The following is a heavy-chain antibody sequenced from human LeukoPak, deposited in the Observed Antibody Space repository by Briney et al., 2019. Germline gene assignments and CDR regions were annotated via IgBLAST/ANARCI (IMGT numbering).Heavy chain of an antibody. CDR1: GFTFSSYA. J-gene: IGHJ5*02. Sequence: PGGSLRLSCAASGFTFSSYAMHWVRQAPGKGLEYVSAISSNGGSTYYANSVKGRFTISRDNSKNTLYLQMGSLRAEDMAVYYCARGPSGSYYVIDRWGQGALVTVSS. CDR3: ARGPSGSYYVIDR. CDR2: ISSNGGST. V-gene: IGHV3-64*01. D-gene: IGHD1-26*01.